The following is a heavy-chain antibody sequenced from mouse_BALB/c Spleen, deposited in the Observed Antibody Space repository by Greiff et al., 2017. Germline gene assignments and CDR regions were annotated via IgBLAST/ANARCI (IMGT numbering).Heavy chain of an antibody. CDR2: INPYNGDT. Sequence: VHVKQSGPELVKPGASVKISCKASGYSFTGYFMNWVMQSHGKSLEWIGRINPYNGDTFYNQKFKGKATLTVDKSSSTAHMELRSLASEDSAVYYCARDYYGYGEFAYWGQGTLVTVSA. CDR1: GYSFTGYF. CDR3: ARDYYGYGEFAY. D-gene: IGHD1-2*01. V-gene: IGHV1-20*02. J-gene: IGHJ3*01.